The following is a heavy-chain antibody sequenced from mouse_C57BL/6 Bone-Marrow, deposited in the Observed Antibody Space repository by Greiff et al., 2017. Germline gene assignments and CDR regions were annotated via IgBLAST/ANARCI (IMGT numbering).Heavy chain of an antibody. J-gene: IGHJ3*01. CDR3: ARDYYGSSFWFAY. Sequence: VQLQQPGAELVMPGASVKLSCKASGYTFTSYWMHWVKQRPGQGLEWIGEIDPSDSYTNYNQKFKGKSTLTVDKSSSTAYMQLSSLTSEDFAVYYCARDYYGSSFWFAYWGQGTLVTVSA. CDR1: GYTFTSYW. D-gene: IGHD1-1*01. V-gene: IGHV1-69*01. CDR2: IDPSDSYT.